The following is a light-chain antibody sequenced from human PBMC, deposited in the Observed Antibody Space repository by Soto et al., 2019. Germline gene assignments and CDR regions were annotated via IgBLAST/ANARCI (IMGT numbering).Light chain of an antibody. Sequence: EIVMTQSPATLSVSRGERATLSCRASQSVSINLAWYQQKPGPAPRLLIYGASSRATGIPDRFSGSGSGTDFTLTISRLEPEDFAVYYCQQYGSSPFTFGPGTKVDIK. J-gene: IGKJ3*01. V-gene: IGKV3-20*01. CDR2: GAS. CDR1: QSVSIN. CDR3: QQYGSSPFT.